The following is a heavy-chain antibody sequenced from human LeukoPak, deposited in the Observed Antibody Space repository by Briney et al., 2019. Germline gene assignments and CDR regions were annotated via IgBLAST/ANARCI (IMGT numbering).Heavy chain of an antibody. J-gene: IGHJ6*02. Sequence: GGSLRLSCAASGFTFSSYERNWVRQAPGKGLEWVSYISSSGSTIYYADSVKGRFTISRDNAKNSLYLQMNSLRAEDTAVYYCARDRIAPGDVWGQGTTVTVSS. CDR3: ARDRIAPGDV. D-gene: IGHD6-25*01. CDR2: ISSSGSTI. V-gene: IGHV3-48*03. CDR1: GFTFSSYE.